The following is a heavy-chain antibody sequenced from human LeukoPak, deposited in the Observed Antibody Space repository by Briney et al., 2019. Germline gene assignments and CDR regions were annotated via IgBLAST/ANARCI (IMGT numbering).Heavy chain of an antibody. CDR3: ARVNYYGSGSYIHWFDP. J-gene: IGHJ5*02. D-gene: IGHD3-10*01. V-gene: IGHV3-21*01. CDR1: GFTFSSYS. Sequence: GGSLRLSCAASGFTFSSYSMNWVRQAPGKGLEWVSSISSSSSYIYYADSVKGRFTISRDNAKNSLYLQMNSLRAEDTAVYYCARVNYYGSGSYIHWFDPWGQGTLVTVSS. CDR2: ISSSSSYI.